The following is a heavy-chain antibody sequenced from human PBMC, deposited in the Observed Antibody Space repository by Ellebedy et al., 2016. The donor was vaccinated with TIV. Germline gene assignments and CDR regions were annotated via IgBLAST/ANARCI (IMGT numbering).Heavy chain of an antibody. D-gene: IGHD3-10*01. J-gene: IGHJ5*02. V-gene: IGHV1-2*02. Sequence: ASVKVSCKASGYTFTGYYMHWVRQAPGQGLEWMGWINPNSGGTNYAQKFQGRVTMTRDTSISTAYMELSRPRSNDTAVYYCAREYDGSGSYYPWGQGTLVTVSS. CDR3: AREYDGSGSYYP. CDR2: INPNSGGT. CDR1: GYTFTGYY.